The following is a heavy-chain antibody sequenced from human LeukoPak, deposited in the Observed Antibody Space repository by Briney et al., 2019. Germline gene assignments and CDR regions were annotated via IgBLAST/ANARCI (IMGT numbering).Heavy chain of an antibody. D-gene: IGHD3-16*02. CDR2: IYTSGST. CDR1: GGSISSGSYY. J-gene: IGHJ4*02. V-gene: IGHV4-61*02. CDR3: ASGMITFGGVIGFDY. Sequence: SETLSLTCTVSGGSISSGSYYWSWIRQPAGKGLEWIGRIYTSGSTNYNPSLKSRVTISVDTSKNQFSLKLSSVTAADTAVYYCASGMITFGGVIGFDYWGQGTLVTVSS.